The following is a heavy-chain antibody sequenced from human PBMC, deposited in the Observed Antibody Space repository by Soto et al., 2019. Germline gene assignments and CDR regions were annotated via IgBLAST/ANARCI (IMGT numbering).Heavy chain of an antibody. CDR1: GFSFSGYG. CDR3: AREGGNGPFEY. D-gene: IGHD3-16*01. J-gene: IGHJ4*01. Sequence: GGSLRLSCAASGFSFSGYGMHWVRQAPGKGLEWVAVIWYDGSNTYYADSVKGRFTISRDNSKNTLNLHMNSLRAEDTALYYCAREGGNGPFEYWGQGTLVTVSS. V-gene: IGHV3-33*01. CDR2: IWYDGSNT.